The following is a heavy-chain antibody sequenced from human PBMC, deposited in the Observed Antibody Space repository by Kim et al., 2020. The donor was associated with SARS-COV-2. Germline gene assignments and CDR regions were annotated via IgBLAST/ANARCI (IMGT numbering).Heavy chain of an antibody. CDR2: ISYDGSNK. J-gene: IGHJ5*01. Sequence: GGSLRLSCAASGFTFSSYAMHWVRQAPGKGLEWVAVISYDGSNKHYADSVKGQFTISRDNSKNTLYLQMNSLRAEDTAVYYCARPGSGSYFAWFDPWGQGTLVTVSS. V-gene: IGHV3-30*04. CDR1: GFTFSSYA. D-gene: IGHD3-10*01. CDR3: ARPGSGSYFAWFDP.